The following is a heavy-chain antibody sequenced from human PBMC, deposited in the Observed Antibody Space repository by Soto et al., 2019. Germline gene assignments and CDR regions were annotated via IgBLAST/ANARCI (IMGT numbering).Heavy chain of an antibody. CDR2: IIPILGIA. CDR1: GGTFSSYT. J-gene: IGHJ4*02. V-gene: IGHV1-69*02. D-gene: IGHD7-27*01. CDR3: ARVGGANGGDY. Sequence: QVQLVQSGAEVKKPGSSVKVSCKASGGTFSSYTISWVRQAPGQGLEWMGRIIPILGIANYAQKFQGRVPITADKSTSTAYMELSSLRSEDTAVYYWARVGGANGGDYWGQGTLVTVSS.